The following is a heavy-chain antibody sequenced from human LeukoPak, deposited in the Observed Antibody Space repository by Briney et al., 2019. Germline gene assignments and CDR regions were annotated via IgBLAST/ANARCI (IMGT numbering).Heavy chain of an antibody. J-gene: IGHJ4*02. D-gene: IGHD3-22*01. CDR1: GFTFGDYA. Sequence: GGSLRLSCTASGFTFGDYAMSWFRQAPGKVLEWVGFIRSKAYGGTTEYAASVKGRFTISRDDSKSTAYLQMNSLKTEDTAVYYCTRENYYDSSEGTDYWGQGTLVTVSS. V-gene: IGHV3-49*03. CDR2: IRSKAYGGTT. CDR3: TRENYYDSSEGTDY.